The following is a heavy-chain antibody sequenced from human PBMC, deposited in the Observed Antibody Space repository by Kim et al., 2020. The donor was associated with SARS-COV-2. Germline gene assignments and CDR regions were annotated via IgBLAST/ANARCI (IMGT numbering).Heavy chain of an antibody. CDR2: IKEDGGAV. CDR1: GFMFSNYY. Sequence: GGSLRLFCVASGFMFSNYYMGWVRQAPGEGLEWVANIKEDGGAVFYVDSVKGRFTISRDNAKNSLFLQMNSLRAEDTGVYYCAKTIGGADINFDYWGQGT. D-gene: IGHD3-9*01. V-gene: IGHV3-7*01. J-gene: IGHJ4*02. CDR3: AKTIGGADINFDY.